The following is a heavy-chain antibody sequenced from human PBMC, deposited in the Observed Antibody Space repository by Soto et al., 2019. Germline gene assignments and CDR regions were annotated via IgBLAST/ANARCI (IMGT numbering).Heavy chain of an antibody. Sequence: QVQLVQSGAEVKKPGASVKVSCKASGYSFTSFPIHWVRQAPGQGLECMGWINAANGYTRYSQKFQGRVTITRDTPATTAHMDLSSLTSEDTAVYYCARGGGLDDWGQGTLITVSS. D-gene: IGHD3-10*01. CDR2: INAANGYT. V-gene: IGHV1-3*01. CDR1: GYSFTSFP. CDR3: ARGGGLDD. J-gene: IGHJ4*02.